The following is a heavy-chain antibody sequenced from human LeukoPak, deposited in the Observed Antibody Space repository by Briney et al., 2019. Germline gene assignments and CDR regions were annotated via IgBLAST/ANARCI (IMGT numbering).Heavy chain of an antibody. CDR1: GFTFSSYE. CDR2: ISSSGTTI. V-gene: IGHV3-48*03. Sequence: GGSLRLSCAASGFTFSSYEMNWVRQAPGKGLQWVSDISSSGTTIYYADSVKGRFTISRDNAKNSLYLQMNSLRAEDTAVYYCARDLYDSSGYYNRDDAFDIWGQGTMVTVSS. D-gene: IGHD3-22*01. CDR3: ARDLYDSSGYYNRDDAFDI. J-gene: IGHJ3*02.